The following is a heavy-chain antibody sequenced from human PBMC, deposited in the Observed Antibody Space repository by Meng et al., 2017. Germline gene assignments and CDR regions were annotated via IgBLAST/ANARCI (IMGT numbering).Heavy chain of an antibody. CDR3: ARVVAATTLFLDY. CDR1: GGSISSSNW. J-gene: IGHJ4*02. Sequence: VQRRESGPGLGKPSGTLSLTCAVSGGSISSSNWWSWVRQPPGKGLEWIGEIYHSGSTNYNPSLKSRVTISVDKSKNQFSLKLSSVTAADTAVYYCARVVAATTLFLDYWGQGTLVTVSS. CDR2: IYHSGST. V-gene: IGHV4-4*02. D-gene: IGHD2-15*01.